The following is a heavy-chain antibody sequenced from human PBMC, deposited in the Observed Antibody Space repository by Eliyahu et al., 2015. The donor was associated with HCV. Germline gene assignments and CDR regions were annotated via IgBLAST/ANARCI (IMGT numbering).Heavy chain of an antibody. Sequence: EVQLVXSGGGLVKPGGSLXLSXAASGFPFXGYTXXWVRQXPGKGXEWVSSISSSSTYIYYADSLKGRFTISRDNAKNSLYLQMNSLKAEDTAVYYCAPDIVVAYSEYFRHWGQGTLVTVSS. D-gene: IGHD2-15*01. V-gene: IGHV3-21*06. CDR3: APDIVVAYSEYFRH. CDR2: ISSSSTYI. CDR1: GFPFXGYT. J-gene: IGHJ1*01.